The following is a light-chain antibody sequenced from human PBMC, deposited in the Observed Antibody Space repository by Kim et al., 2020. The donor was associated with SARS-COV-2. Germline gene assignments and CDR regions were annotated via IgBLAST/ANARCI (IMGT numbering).Light chain of an antibody. CDR2: DAS. CDR3: QQFNNFLLT. V-gene: IGKV1D-13*01. Sequence: ASVGDRVNITCRPSQGISSALAWYQQKPGRPPRLLSYDASSLESGVPSRFSGSGSGTDFTLTISSLQPEDFATYYCQQFNNFLLTFGGGTKVDIK. CDR1: QGISSA. J-gene: IGKJ4*01.